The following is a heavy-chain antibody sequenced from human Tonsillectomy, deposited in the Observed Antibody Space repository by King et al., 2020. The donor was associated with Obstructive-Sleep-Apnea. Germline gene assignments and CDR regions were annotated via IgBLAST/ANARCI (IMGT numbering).Heavy chain of an antibody. Sequence: VQLVESGGGLVQPGGSLRLSCAASAFTFSSYAMSWVRQAPGKGLEWVSTISGGGGITYYAVSVKGRFTISRDNSRNTLYLQMNSLRAEDTAVYYCAKLPYIAVAATGNYFDYWGQGTLVTVSS. V-gene: IGHV3-23*04. J-gene: IGHJ4*02. CDR1: AFTFSSYA. CDR3: AKLPYIAVAATGNYFDY. D-gene: IGHD6-19*01. CDR2: ISGGGGIT.